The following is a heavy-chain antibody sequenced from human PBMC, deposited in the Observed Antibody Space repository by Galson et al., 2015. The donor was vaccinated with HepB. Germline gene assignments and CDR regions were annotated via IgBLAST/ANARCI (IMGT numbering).Heavy chain of an antibody. CDR3: ARKKSHEKTYYYDSSGPSLDV. CDR2: IYYSGNT. V-gene: IGHV4-39*07. Sequence: SETLSLTCTVSGGSISSSNYYWGWIRQPPGKWLECIGTIYYSGNTYYTPSLKSRVTISVDTSKNQFSLKLSSVTAADTAVYYCARKKSHEKTYYYDSSGPSLDVWGQGTTVTVSS. D-gene: IGHD3-22*01. CDR1: GGSISSSNYY. J-gene: IGHJ6*02.